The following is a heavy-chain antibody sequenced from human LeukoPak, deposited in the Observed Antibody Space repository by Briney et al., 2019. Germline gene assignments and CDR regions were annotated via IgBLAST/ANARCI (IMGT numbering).Heavy chain of an antibody. D-gene: IGHD2-21*02. CDR2: VSGNGDTK. CDR3: ARGSTSTAPGWVY. Sequence: GGSLRISCGASGFYFTDYAMSWARQAPGKGLEWLSAVSGNGDTKDYVDSVRGRFTISRDNSRNTVHLQIDNLRTEDTAVYYCARGSTSTAPGWVYWGHGTPVTVSS. V-gene: IGHV3-23*01. CDR1: GFYFTDYA. J-gene: IGHJ4*01.